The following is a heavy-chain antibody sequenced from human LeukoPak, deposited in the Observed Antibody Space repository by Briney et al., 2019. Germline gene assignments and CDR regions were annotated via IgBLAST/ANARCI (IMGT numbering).Heavy chain of an antibody. CDR2: IYYSGST. V-gene: IGHV4-59*01. Sequence: NPSETLSLTCTVSGGSISSYYWSWIRQPPGKGLEWIGYIYYSGSTNYNPSLKSRVTISVDTSKNQFSLKLSSVTAADTAVYYCARLPNYGSGSYYAPFYYYYGMDVWGQGTTVTVSS. J-gene: IGHJ6*02. CDR1: GGSISSYY. CDR3: ARLPNYGSGSYYAPFYYYYGMDV. D-gene: IGHD3-10*01.